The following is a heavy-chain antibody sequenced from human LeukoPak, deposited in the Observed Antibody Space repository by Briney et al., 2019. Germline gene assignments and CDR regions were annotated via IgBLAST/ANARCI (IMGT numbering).Heavy chain of an antibody. CDR1: GFTFSSYE. J-gene: IGHJ4*02. CDR2: ISSSGSTI. CDR3: ARYYYDSSGYYYFDY. V-gene: IGHV3-48*03. D-gene: IGHD3-22*01. Sequence: PGGSLRLSCAASGFTFSSYEMNWVRQAPGKGLEWVSYISSSGSTIYYADSVKGRFTISRDNAKNSLYLQMNSLRAEDTAVYYCARYYYDSSGYYYFDYWGQGTLVTVSS.